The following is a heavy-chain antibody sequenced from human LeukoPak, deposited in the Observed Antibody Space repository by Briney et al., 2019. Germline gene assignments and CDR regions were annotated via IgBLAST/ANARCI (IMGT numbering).Heavy chain of an antibody. J-gene: IGHJ4*02. CDR3: ARDPWTNYGDYVRFDY. V-gene: IGHV3-21*01. Sequence: GGSLRLSCAASGFTFSYYNMNWVRQSPGKGLECVSSISSSRSYIYYADSVKGRFTITRDNAKNSLYLEMNSLRAEDTAVYYCARDPWTNYGDYVRFDYWGQGTLVTVSS. CDR2: ISSSRSYI. CDR1: GFTFSYYN. D-gene: IGHD4-17*01.